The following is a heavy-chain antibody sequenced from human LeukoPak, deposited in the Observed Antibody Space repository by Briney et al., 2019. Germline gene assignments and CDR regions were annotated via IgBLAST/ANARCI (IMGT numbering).Heavy chain of an antibody. Sequence: GESLKISCKGSGYSFTSYWIGWVRQMPGKGLEWMGTIYPGDSDTRYSPSFQGQVTISADKSISTAYLQWSSLKASDTAMYYCARQPFSGNYYYYGMDVWGQGTTVTVSS. J-gene: IGHJ6*02. D-gene: IGHD5-12*01. V-gene: IGHV5-51*01. CDR2: IYPGDSDT. CDR3: ARQPFSGNYYYYGMDV. CDR1: GYSFTSYW.